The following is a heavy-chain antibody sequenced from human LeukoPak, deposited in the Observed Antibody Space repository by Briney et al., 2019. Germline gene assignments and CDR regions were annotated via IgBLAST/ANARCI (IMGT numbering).Heavy chain of an antibody. D-gene: IGHD6-13*01. CDR2: ISSSSSYI. CDR3: ARGPGHSSSWYPGGWFDP. J-gene: IGHJ5*02. CDR1: GFTFSSYS. Sequence: GGSLRLSCAASGFTFSSYSMNWVRQAPGKGLEWVSSISSSSSYIYYADSVKGRFTISRDNSKNTLYLQMNSLRAEDTAVYYCARGPGHSSSWYPGGWFDPWGQGTLVTVSS. V-gene: IGHV3-21*04.